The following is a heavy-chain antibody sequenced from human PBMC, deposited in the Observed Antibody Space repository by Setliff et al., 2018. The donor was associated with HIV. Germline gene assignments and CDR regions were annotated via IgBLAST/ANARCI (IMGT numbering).Heavy chain of an antibody. CDR2: IYYSGST. J-gene: IGHJ5*02. Sequence: SETLSLTCTVSGGSISSGGYYWSWIRQHPGKGLEWIGYIYYSGSTYYNPSLKSRVTISVDTSKNQFSLKLSSVTAADTAVYYCARHSGVASPNWFDPWGQGTLVTVSS. D-gene: IGHD3-10*01. CDR1: GGSISSGGYY. CDR3: ARHSGVASPNWFDP. V-gene: IGHV4-31*03.